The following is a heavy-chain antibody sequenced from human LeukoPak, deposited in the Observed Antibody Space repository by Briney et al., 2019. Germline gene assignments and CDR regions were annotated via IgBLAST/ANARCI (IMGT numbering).Heavy chain of an antibody. J-gene: IGHJ4*02. CDR1: GGTFSSYA. D-gene: IGHD5-12*01. V-gene: IGHV1-69*13. Sequence: ASVKVSCKASGGTFSSYAISWVRQSPGRGLEWMGGIIPIFGTANYAQKFQGRVTITADESTSTAYMELSSLRSEDTAVYYCARGVVATIFGFDYWGQGTLVTVSS. CDR2: IIPIFGTA. CDR3: ARGVVATIFGFDY.